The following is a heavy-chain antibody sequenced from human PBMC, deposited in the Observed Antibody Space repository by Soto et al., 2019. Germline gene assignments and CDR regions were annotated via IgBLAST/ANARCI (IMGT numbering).Heavy chain of an antibody. CDR1: GFTFSSYA. CDR2: ISYDGSNK. V-gene: IGHV3-30-3*01. CDR3: ARALHDYGDYPDYYYGMDV. D-gene: IGHD4-17*01. Sequence: GGSLRLSCAASGFTFSSYAMHWVRQAPGKGLEWVAVISYDGSNKYYADSVKGRFTISRDNSKNTLYLQMNSLRAEDTAVYYCARALHDYGDYPDYYYGMDVWGQGTTVTVSS. J-gene: IGHJ6*02.